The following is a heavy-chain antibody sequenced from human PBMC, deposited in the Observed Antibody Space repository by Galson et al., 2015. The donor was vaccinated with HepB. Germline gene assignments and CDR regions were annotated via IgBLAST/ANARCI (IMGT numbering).Heavy chain of an antibody. CDR1: GYSFTSYA. Sequence: SVKVSCKASGYSFTSYAINWVRQAPGQGLEWMGWINTNTGNPAYDQGFTGRFVFSLDTSVSTTYLQISSLKAGDTAVYYCARHAPILTGYYGGFDYWGQGTLVTVSS. D-gene: IGHD3-9*01. CDR3: ARHAPILTGYYGGFDY. CDR2: INTNTGNP. J-gene: IGHJ4*02. V-gene: IGHV7-4-1*02.